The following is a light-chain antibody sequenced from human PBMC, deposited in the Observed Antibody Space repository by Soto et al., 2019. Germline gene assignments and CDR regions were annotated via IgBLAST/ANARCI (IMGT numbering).Light chain of an antibody. CDR1: QSVSSY. V-gene: IGKV3-11*01. CDR2: DTV. CDR3: QQRSSWPLT. Sequence: EIVLTQSPATLALSPGERVTLSCRASQSVSSYLAWYQQKPGQAPRLLIYDTVNRATGIPARFSGSGSGTDFSLAISSLEPEDFAVYYCQQRSSWPLTFGGGTKVETK. J-gene: IGKJ4*01.